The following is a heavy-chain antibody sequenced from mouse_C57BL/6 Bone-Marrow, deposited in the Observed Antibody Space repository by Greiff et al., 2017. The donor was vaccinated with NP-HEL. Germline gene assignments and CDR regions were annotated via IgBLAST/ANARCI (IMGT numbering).Heavy chain of an antibody. V-gene: IGHV5-12*01. Sequence: EVQRVESGGGLVQPGGSLKLSCAASGFTFSDYYMYWVRQTPEKRLEWVAYISNGGGSTYYPDTVKGRFTISRDNAKNTLYLQMSRLKSEDTAMYYCATYDYEGAYYFDYWGQGTTLTVSS. CDR3: ATYDYEGAYYFDY. CDR1: GFTFSDYY. J-gene: IGHJ2*01. CDR2: ISNGGGST. D-gene: IGHD2-4*01.